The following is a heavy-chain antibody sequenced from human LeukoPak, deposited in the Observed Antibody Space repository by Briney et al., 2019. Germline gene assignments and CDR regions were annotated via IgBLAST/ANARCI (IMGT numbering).Heavy chain of an antibody. Sequence: SVKVSCKASGGTFSSYAISWVRQAPGQGLEWMGRIIPILGIANYAQKFQGRVTITADKSTSTAYMELCSLRSEDTAVYYCARLSGFDIWGQGTMVTVSS. CDR1: GGTFSSYA. CDR2: IIPILGIA. V-gene: IGHV1-69*04. J-gene: IGHJ3*02. D-gene: IGHD1-26*01. CDR3: ARLSGFDI.